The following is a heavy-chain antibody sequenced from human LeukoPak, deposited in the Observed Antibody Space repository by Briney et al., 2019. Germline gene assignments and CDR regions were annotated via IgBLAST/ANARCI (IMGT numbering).Heavy chain of an antibody. D-gene: IGHD6-6*01. V-gene: IGHV3-49*03. CDR3: QKYSSSSFDF. J-gene: IGHJ4*02. CDR1: GFTFGDYA. CDR2: VRSKIYAETT. Sequence: PGRSLRLSCTGSGFTFGDYAISWFRQAPGKGLEWVSFVRSKIYAETTEYAASVKGRSTISRDDSKSIAYLQMNSLKTEDTAVYYCQKYSSSSFDFWGQGTLVTVSS.